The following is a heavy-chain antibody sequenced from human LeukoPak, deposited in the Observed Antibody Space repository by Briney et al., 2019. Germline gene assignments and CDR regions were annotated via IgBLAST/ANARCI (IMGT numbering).Heavy chain of an antibody. CDR3: ARDVSGYSGSDAFDI. J-gene: IGHJ3*02. Sequence: ASVKVSCKASGYTFTGYYMHWVRRAPGQGLEWMGWINPNSGGTNSAQKFQGRVTMTRDTSISTAYMEVSRLRSDDTAVYYCARDVSGYSGSDAFDIWGQGTMVTVSS. CDR1: GYTFTGYY. D-gene: IGHD5-12*01. V-gene: IGHV1-2*02. CDR2: INPNSGGT.